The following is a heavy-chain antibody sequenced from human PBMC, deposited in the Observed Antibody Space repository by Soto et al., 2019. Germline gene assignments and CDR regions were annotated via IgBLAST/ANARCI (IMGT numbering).Heavy chain of an antibody. Sequence: GGSLRLSCAASGFTFHDYAMHWVRRAPGKGLEWVSGISWNGGTTGYRDSVKGRFTISRDNAKNSLYLQMNSLRPEDTAVYHCAKGNIKLLSFFDWWGQGTLVTVSS. CDR1: GFTFHDYA. D-gene: IGHD2-15*01. CDR3: AKGNIKLLSFFDW. CDR2: ISWNGGTT. V-gene: IGHV3-9*01. J-gene: IGHJ4*02.